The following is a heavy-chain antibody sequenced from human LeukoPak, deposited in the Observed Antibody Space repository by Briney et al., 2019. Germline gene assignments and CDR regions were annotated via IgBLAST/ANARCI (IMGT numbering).Heavy chain of an antibody. J-gene: IGHJ4*02. D-gene: IGHD1-26*01. CDR2: IYHSGST. Sequence: SQTLSLTCAVSGGSISSGGYSWSWIRQPPGTGLEWIGYIYHSGSTYYNPSLKSRVTISVDRSKNQFSLKLSSVTAADTAVYYCARGVNSGSYFDYWGQGTLVTVSS. V-gene: IGHV4-30-2*01. CDR1: GGSISSGGYS. CDR3: ARGVNSGSYFDY.